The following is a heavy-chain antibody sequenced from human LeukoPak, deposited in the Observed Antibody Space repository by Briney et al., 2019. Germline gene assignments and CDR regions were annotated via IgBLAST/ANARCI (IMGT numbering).Heavy chain of an antibody. CDR2: IQSKTDGGTT. V-gene: IGHV3-15*01. J-gene: IGHJ5*02. D-gene: IGHD6-19*01. Sequence: PGGSLRPSCAAFEFTFSNAWMSWVRQAPGKGLEWVGRIQSKTDGGTTEYAAPVKGRFTISRDDSINTLYLQMTSLKTEDTAVYYCTANLTYSSGWYWFDPWGQGTLVTLSS. CDR3: TANLTYSSGWYWFDP. CDR1: EFTFSNAW.